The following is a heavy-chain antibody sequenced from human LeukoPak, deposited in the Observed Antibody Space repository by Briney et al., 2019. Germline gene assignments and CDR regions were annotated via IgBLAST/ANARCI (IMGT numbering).Heavy chain of an antibody. D-gene: IGHD5-24*01. V-gene: IGHV4-34*01. CDR2: INHSGST. Sequence: PSETLSLTRAVYVGSFSGYYWSWIRQPPGKGLEWIGEINHSGSTNYNPSHKSRVTISVDTSKNQFSLRLSSVTAADTAVYYCARASMRRRDGYNRHYEIDCWGQGTLVTVSS. J-gene: IGHJ4*02. CDR3: ARASMRRRDGYNRHYEIDC. CDR1: VGSFSGYY.